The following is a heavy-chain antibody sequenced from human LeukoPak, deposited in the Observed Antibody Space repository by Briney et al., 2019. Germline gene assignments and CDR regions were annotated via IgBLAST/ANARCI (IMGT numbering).Heavy chain of an antibody. V-gene: IGHV3-7*01. D-gene: IGHD5/OR15-5a*01. J-gene: IGHJ4*02. CDR2: IKKDGTET. Sequence: GGSLRLSCTASGFTFSDYWMTWVRQAPGKGLEWVANIKKDGTETYYVDSVKGRFTVSRENAKNSLYLQMNSLRATDTAVYYCARGGYSVYFFSGDYWGQGTLVTVSS. CDR3: ARGGYSVYFFSGDY. CDR1: GFTFSDYW.